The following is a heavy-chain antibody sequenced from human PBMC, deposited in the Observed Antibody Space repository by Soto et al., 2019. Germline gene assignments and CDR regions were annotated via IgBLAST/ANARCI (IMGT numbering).Heavy chain of an antibody. CDR3: ARSNRAAAGPYYYYYYGMDV. V-gene: IGHV4-61*01. J-gene: IGHJ6*02. CDR2: IYYSGST. D-gene: IGHD6-13*01. Sequence: SETLSLTCTVSGGSVSSGSYYWSWIRQPPGKGLEWIGYIYYSGSTNYNPSLKSRVTISVDTSKNQFSLKLSSVTAADTAVYYCARSNRAAAGPYYYYYYGMDVWGQGTTVTVSS. CDR1: GGSVSSGSYY.